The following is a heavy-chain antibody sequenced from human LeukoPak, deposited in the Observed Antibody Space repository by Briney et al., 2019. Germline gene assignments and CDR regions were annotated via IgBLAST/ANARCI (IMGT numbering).Heavy chain of an antibody. Sequence: GGSLRLSCAASGFTFSSYGMHWVRQAPGKGLEWVAVISYDGSNKYYADSVKGRFTISRDNSKNTLYLQMNSLRAEDTAVYYCATSSWWSYFDYWGQGTLVTVSS. CDR2: ISYDGSNK. V-gene: IGHV3-30*03. CDR3: ATSSWWSYFDY. CDR1: GFTFSSYG. J-gene: IGHJ4*02. D-gene: IGHD6-13*01.